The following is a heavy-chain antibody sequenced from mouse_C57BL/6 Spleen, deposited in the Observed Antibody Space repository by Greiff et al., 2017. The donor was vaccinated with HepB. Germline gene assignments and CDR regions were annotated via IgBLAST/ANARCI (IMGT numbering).Heavy chain of an antibody. J-gene: IGHJ2*01. D-gene: IGHD1-1*01. CDR3: ASPLYYYGSFDY. CDR2: INPSNGGT. V-gene: IGHV1-53*01. Sequence: VQLQQSGTELVKPGASVKLSCKASGYTFTSYWMHWVKQRPGQGLEWIGNINPSNGGTNYNEKFKSKATLTVDKSSSTAYMQLRSLTSEVSAVYYCASPLYYYGSFDYWGQGTTLTVSS. CDR1: GYTFTSYW.